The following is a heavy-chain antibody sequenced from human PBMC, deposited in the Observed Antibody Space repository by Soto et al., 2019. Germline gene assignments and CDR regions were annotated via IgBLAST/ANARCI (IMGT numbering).Heavy chain of an antibody. J-gene: IGHJ6*02. D-gene: IGHD1-1*01. CDR1: GGSISSSSYY. V-gene: IGHV4-39*01. CDR2: IHYTGST. CDR3: ATEHSPDYYGMDV. Sequence: PSETLCLTYTVSGGSISSSSYYWGWIRQPPGKGLEWIGSIHYTGSTYHNPSLKSRVTISVDTSKNQFSLKLSSVTAADTAVYYCATEHSPDYYGMDVWGQGTTVTVSS.